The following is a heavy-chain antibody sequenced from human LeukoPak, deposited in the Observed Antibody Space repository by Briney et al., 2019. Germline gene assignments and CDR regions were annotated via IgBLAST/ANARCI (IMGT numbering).Heavy chain of an antibody. CDR1: GFTFSSYA. Sequence: GGSLRLSCAASGFTFSSYAMSWVRQAPGKGLEWVSTISADSSSTYYAASVEGRFTISRDNSKNTLYLQMNTLRAEDTAVYYCATGMNNYDGSGYYSYFQHWGQGTLVTVSS. V-gene: IGHV3-23*01. CDR3: ATGMNNYDGSGYYSYFQH. D-gene: IGHD3-22*01. CDR2: ISADSSST. J-gene: IGHJ1*01.